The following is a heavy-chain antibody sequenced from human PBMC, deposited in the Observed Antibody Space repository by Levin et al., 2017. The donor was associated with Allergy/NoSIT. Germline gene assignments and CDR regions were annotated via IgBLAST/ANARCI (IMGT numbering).Heavy chain of an antibody. CDR1: GGSFSGYY. CDR3: ARGGRWLQGALDY. V-gene: IGHV4-34*01. J-gene: IGHJ4*02. Sequence: GSLRLSCAVYGGSFSGYYWSWIRQPPGKGLEWIGEINHSGSTNYNPSLKSRVTISVDTSKNQFSLKLSSVTAADTAVYYCARGGRWLQGALDYWGQGTLVTVSS. CDR2: INHSGST. D-gene: IGHD5-24*01.